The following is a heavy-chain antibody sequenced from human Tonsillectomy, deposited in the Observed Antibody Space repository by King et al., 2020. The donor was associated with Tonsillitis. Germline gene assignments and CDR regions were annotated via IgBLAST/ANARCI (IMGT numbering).Heavy chain of an antibody. CDR2: IYYSGST. J-gene: IGHJ4*02. CDR1: GGSVSSPTDY. Sequence: QLQESGPGLVKPSETLSLTCTVSGGSVSSPTDYWGWIRQPPGKGLEWIGNIYYSGSTYYNPSLKSRVNISVDTSKNQFSLKLSSVTAADTAVYYCARVYSSGWTGLGFFDYWGQGTLVTVSS. V-gene: IGHV4-39*07. CDR3: ARVYSSGWTGLGFFDY. D-gene: IGHD6-19*01.